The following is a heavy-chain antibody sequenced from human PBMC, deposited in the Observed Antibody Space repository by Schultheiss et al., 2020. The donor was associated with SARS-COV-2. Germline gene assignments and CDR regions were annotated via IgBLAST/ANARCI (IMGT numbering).Heavy chain of an antibody. J-gene: IGHJ4*02. V-gene: IGHV3-48*03. CDR1: GFTFDTYA. CDR3: AGVTVARVYY. D-gene: IGHD4-23*01. Sequence: GGSLRLSCAASGFTFDTYAMNWVRQAPGKGLEWVSYISSSGGTIYYADSVKGRFTISRDNAKNSLYLQMNSLRAEDTAVYYCAGVTVARVYYWGQGTLVTVSS. CDR2: ISSSGGTI.